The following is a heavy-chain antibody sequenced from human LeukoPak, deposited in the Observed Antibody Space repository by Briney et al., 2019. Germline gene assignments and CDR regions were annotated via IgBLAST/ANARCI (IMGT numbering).Heavy chain of an antibody. V-gene: IGHV3-23*01. J-gene: IGHJ4*02. CDR3: AKDRDSSSWYLGFCFGDS. D-gene: IGHD6-13*01. Sequence: GGSLRLSCAASGFTFSSYALSWVRQAPGKGLEWVSGITGSGGSTFYADSVKGRFTISRDNSKNTLYLEMNSLRAEDTAVYYCAKDRDSSSWYLGFCFGDSWGQGTLVTVSS. CDR1: GFTFSSYA. CDR2: ITGSGGST.